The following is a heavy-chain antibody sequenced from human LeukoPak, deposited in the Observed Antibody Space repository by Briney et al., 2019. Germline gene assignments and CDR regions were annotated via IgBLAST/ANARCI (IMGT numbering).Heavy chain of an antibody. CDR2: IYYSGST. Sequence: SETLSLTCTVSGGSISSYYWSWIRQPPGKGLEWIGYIYYSGSTNYNPSLKSRVTISVDTSKNQFSLKLSSVTAADTAVYYCARLIVGAITGYFDYWGQGTLVTVSS. J-gene: IGHJ4*02. D-gene: IGHD1-26*01. CDR1: GGSISSYY. CDR3: ARLIVGAITGYFDY. V-gene: IGHV4-59*12.